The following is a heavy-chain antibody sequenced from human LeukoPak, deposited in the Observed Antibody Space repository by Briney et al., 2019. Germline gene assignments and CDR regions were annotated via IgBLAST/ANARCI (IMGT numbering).Heavy chain of an antibody. Sequence: GGSLRLSCAASGFTFSSYAMSWVRQAPGKGLEWVSAISGSGGSTYYADSVKGRFTISRDNSKNTLYLQMNSLRAEDTAVYYRAKVRGVATMWDYFDYWGQGTLVTVSS. CDR1: GFTFSSYA. J-gene: IGHJ4*02. V-gene: IGHV3-23*01. D-gene: IGHD5-12*01. CDR3: AKVRGVATMWDYFDY. CDR2: ISGSGGST.